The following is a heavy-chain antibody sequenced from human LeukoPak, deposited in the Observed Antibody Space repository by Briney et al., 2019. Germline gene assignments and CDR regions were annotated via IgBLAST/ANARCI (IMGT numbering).Heavy chain of an antibody. CDR1: GYIFTGYY. D-gene: IGHD5-24*01. CDR3: ARDGEGYNLD. CDR2: INSNNGDT. J-gene: IGHJ4*02. V-gene: IGHV1-2*02. Sequence: ASEKVSCKASGYIFTGYYLHWVRQAPGQGLEWVGGINSNNGDTHYAQNFQGRVTMTRDTSISTAYMELSRLGSDDTAVYYCARDGEGYNLDWGQGTLVPVFS.